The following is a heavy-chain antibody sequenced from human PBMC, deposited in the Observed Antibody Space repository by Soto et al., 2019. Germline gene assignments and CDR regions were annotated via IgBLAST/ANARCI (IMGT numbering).Heavy chain of an antibody. V-gene: IGHV1-18*01. CDR3: ARDSSPYYYDSSGYRTY. Sequence: GASVKVSCKASGYTFTSYGISGVRQAPGQGLEWMGWISAYNGNTNYAQKLQGRVTMTTDTSTSTAYMELRSLRSDDTAVYYCARDSSPYYYDSSGYRTYWGQGTLVAF. J-gene: IGHJ4*02. CDR2: ISAYNGNT. CDR1: GYTFTSYG. D-gene: IGHD3-22*01.